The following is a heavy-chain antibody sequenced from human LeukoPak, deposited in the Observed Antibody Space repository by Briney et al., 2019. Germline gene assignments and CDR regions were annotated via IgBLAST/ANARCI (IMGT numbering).Heavy chain of an antibody. Sequence: PGGSLRLSCAASGFTFSSYAMSWVRQAPGKGLEWVSYISSSSSTIYYADSVKGRFTISRDNAKNSLYLQMNSLRAEDTAVYYCARVGTRYCSSTSCYVGYWGQGTLVTVSS. D-gene: IGHD2-2*01. V-gene: IGHV3-48*01. CDR1: GFTFSSYA. CDR2: ISSSSSTI. J-gene: IGHJ4*02. CDR3: ARVGTRYCSSTSCYVGY.